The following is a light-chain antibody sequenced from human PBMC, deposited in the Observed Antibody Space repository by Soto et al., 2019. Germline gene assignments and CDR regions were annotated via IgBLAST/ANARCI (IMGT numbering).Light chain of an antibody. Sequence: EIVLTQSPGTLSLSPGERATLSCRASQSVSSSYLAWYQQKPGQAPRLLIHTASTRATDIPARFSGSGSGTEFTLTINSLQSEDSAVYYCQQYNTRPETFGQGSKVDVK. V-gene: IGKV3-15*01. J-gene: IGKJ1*01. CDR1: QSVSSSY. CDR3: QQYNTRPET. CDR2: TAS.